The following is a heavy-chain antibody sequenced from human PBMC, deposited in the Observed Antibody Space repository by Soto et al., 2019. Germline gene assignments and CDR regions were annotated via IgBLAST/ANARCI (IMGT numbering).Heavy chain of an antibody. CDR2: TYYRSKWYS. J-gene: IGHJ4*02. D-gene: IGHD6-13*01. V-gene: IGHV6-1*01. CDR3: ARYTSTWYLDY. Sequence: SQTLSLTCAISGDSVSSNSAAWNWVRRSPLRGLEWLGRTYYRSKWYSDFAVSVRGRITINADTSKNQFSLQLNSVTPEDTAVYYCARYTSTWYLDYWGQGTLVTVSS. CDR1: GDSVSSNSAA.